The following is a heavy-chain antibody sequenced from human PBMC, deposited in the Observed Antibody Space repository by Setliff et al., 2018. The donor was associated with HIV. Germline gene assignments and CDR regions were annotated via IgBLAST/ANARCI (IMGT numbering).Heavy chain of an antibody. CDR1: SGSISSSTYY. CDR3: ARLKSGSIGGYVDY. J-gene: IGHJ4*02. Sequence: SETLSLTCTVSSGSISSSTYYWGWIRQPPGKGLEWIGSIYYSGSTYYNPSLKSRVTISVDTSKNQFSLNLSSVTAADTAVYYCARLKSGSIGGYVDYWGQGTLVTVSS. V-gene: IGHV4-39*07. D-gene: IGHD3-10*01. CDR2: IYYSGST.